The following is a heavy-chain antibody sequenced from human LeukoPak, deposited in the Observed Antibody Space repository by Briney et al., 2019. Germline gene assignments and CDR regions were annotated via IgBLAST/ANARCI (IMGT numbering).Heavy chain of an antibody. Sequence: PSETLSLTCTGSGGSISSYYWSWIRPPPGEGLEWIGYIYYSGNTNYNPSLKSRVTISVDTSKNQFSLKLSSVTAADTAVYYCARGGAVAGFLYYFDYWGQGTLVTVSS. CDR3: ARGGAVAGFLYYFDY. J-gene: IGHJ4*02. V-gene: IGHV4-59*01. D-gene: IGHD6-19*01. CDR1: GGSISSYY. CDR2: IYYSGNT.